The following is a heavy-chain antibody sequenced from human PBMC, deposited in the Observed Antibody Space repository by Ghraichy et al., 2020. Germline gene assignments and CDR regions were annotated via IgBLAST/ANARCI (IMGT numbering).Heavy chain of an antibody. CDR1: GFTFSRYG. D-gene: IGHD3-22*01. CDR2: TSYDGSNK. CDR3: AKERDSSGYYSFRGDYYGMDV. J-gene: IGHJ6*02. Sequence: LRLSCAASGFTFSRYGMHWVRQAPGKGLEWVAVTSYDGSNKNYADSVKGRFSISRDNSKNTLYLQMNSLRAEDTAVYYCAKERDSSGYYSFRGDYYGMDVWGQGTTVTVSS. V-gene: IGHV3-30*18.